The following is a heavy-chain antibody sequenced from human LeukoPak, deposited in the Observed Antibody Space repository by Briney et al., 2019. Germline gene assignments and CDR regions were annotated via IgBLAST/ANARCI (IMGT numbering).Heavy chain of an antibody. J-gene: IGHJ4*02. Sequence: TPSETLSLTCTVSGGSISSYYWSWIRQPPGKGLEWIGYIYYSGSTNYNPSLKSRVTISVDTSKNQFSLKLSSVTAADTAVYYCARKKRGSGSYFDYWGQGTLVTVSS. CDR3: ARKKRGSGSYFDY. CDR1: GGSISSYY. D-gene: IGHD3-10*01. V-gene: IGHV4-59*01. CDR2: IYYSGST.